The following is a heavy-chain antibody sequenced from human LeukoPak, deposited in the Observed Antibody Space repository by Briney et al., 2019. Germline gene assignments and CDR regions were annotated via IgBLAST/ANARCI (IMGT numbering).Heavy chain of an antibody. D-gene: IGHD6-19*01. J-gene: IGHJ3*02. CDR2: INHSGST. Sequence: SETLSLTCAVYGGSFSGYYWSWIRQPPGKGLEWIGEINHSGSTNYNPSLKSRVTVSVDTSKNQFYLKLSSVTAADTAVYYCARDHSSGWVDAFDIWGQGTMVTVSS. CDR1: GGSFSGYY. V-gene: IGHV4-34*01. CDR3: ARDHSSGWVDAFDI.